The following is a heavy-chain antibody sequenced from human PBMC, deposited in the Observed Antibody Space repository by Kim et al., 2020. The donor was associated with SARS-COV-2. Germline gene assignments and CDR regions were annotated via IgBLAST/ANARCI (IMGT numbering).Heavy chain of an antibody. CDR3: ARHQTNYYDSSGYYGTFDI. Sequence: SETLSLTCTVSGGSISSYYWSWIRQPPGKGLEWIGYIYYSGSTNYNPSLKSRVTISVDTSKNQFSLKLSSVTAADTAVYYCARHQTNYYDSSGYYGTFDIWGQGTMVTVSS. V-gene: IGHV4-59*08. J-gene: IGHJ3*02. CDR2: IYYSGST. D-gene: IGHD3-22*01. CDR1: GGSISSYY.